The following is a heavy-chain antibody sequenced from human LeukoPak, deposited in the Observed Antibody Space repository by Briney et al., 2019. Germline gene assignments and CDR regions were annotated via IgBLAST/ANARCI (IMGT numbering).Heavy chain of an antibody. CDR3: ARVSSVGSLFDY. CDR2: ISYSGST. V-gene: IGHV4-59*01. CDR1: GGSTSSYY. Sequence: SETLSLTCTVSGGSTSSYYWSWIRQPPGQGLNWIGYISYSGSTNYNPSLKSRVTISVDTSKNQFSLNLSSVTAADTAVYYCARVSSVGSLFDYWGQGTLVTVSS. J-gene: IGHJ4*02. D-gene: IGHD3-10*01.